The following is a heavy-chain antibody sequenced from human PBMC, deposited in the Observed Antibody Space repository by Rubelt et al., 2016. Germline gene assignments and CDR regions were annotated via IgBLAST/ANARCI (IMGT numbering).Heavy chain of an antibody. J-gene: IGHJ5*02. Sequence: QVQLQESGPGLVKPSETLSLTCPVSGGSISSYYWSWIRQPPGKGLEWIGYIYYSGSTNYNPSLKSRVTISVDTSKNQFSVKLGPVTAADTAVYYCARRRGATGWFDPWGQGTLVTVSS. CDR3: ARRRGATGWFDP. CDR1: GGSISSYY. CDR2: IYYSGST. V-gene: IGHV4-59*08. D-gene: IGHD3-10*01.